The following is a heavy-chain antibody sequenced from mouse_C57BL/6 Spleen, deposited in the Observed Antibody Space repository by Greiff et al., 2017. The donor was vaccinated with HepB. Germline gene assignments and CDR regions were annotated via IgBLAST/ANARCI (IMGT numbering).Heavy chain of an antibody. CDR3: ARITTVDAMDY. J-gene: IGHJ4*01. CDR1: GFTFSDYY. CDR2: ISNGGGST. V-gene: IGHV5-12*01. Sequence: EVQRVESGGGLVQPGGSLKLSCAASGFTFSDYYMYWVRQTPEKRLEWVAYISNGGGSTYYPDTVKGRFTISRDNAKNTLYLQMSRLKSEDTAMYYCARITTVDAMDYWGQGTSVTVSS. D-gene: IGHD1-1*01.